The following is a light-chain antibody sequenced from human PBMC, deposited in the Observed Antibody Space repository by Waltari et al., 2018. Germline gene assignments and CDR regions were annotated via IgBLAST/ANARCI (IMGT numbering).Light chain of an antibody. CDR3: QQSYSIPRT. V-gene: IGKV1-39*01. CDR1: QSVRKY. Sequence: DNQMTQSPSSLSASVGDSVTITCRASQSVRKYLSWYQQKPGQAPKMLIYGTSGLKTGAPSRFSGSGSGADFTLTITGLQPEDFATYFCQQSYSIPRTFGGGTKVE. J-gene: IGKJ4*01. CDR2: GTS.